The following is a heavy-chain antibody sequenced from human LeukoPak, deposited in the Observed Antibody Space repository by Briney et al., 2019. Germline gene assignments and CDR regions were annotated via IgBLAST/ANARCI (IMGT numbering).Heavy chain of an antibody. J-gene: IGHJ4*02. Sequence: PSETLSLTCTVSGGSVSSSFYYWGWIRQPPGKGLEWIGYIYYSGSTNYNPSLKSRVTISVDTSKNQFSLKLSSVTAADTAVYYCAREEASGTGIHDYWGQGTLVTVSS. CDR1: GGSVSSSFYY. CDR2: IYYSGST. CDR3: AREEASGTGIHDY. V-gene: IGHV4-61*01. D-gene: IGHD5-18*01.